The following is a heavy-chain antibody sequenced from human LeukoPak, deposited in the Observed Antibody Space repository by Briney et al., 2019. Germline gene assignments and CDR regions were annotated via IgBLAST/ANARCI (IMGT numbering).Heavy chain of an antibody. CDR3: ARETATVNTAFDI. CDR2: VNPNSGAT. V-gene: IGHV1-2*02. Sequence: ASVKVSCKASGYTFTSYDINWVRQAPGQGLEWMGWVNPNSGATNYAQKFQGRVTMTRDTSISTTYMDLSRLRSDDTAVYYCARETATVNTAFDIWGQGTMVTVS. D-gene: IGHD4-11*01. CDR1: GYTFTSYD. J-gene: IGHJ3*02.